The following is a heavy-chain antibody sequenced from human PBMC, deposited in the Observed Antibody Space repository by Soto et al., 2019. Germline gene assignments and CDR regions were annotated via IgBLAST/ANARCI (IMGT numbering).Heavy chain of an antibody. V-gene: IGHV4-38-2*01. CDR3: ARHADSSSYYYTFDY. D-gene: IGHD3-22*01. J-gene: IGHJ4*02. CDR2: IFHGGTT. CDR1: RYSISSGYY. Sequence: PSETLSLTCFVCRYSISSGYYWGWTRQPPGKGLEWIGSIFHGGTTYYNPSLKSRLTISVDTSKNQFSLTLSSVTAADTAVYYCARHADSSSYYYTFDYWGQGSLVTVSS.